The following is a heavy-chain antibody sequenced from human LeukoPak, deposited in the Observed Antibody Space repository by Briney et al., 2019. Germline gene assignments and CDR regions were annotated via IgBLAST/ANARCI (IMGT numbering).Heavy chain of an antibody. D-gene: IGHD3-16*01. CDR3: ARGGNNHVWGYYFDY. J-gene: IGHJ4*02. CDR2: IYTSGST. V-gene: IGHV4-4*07. CDR1: GGSISSYY. Sequence: SETLSLTCTVSGGSISSYYWSWIRQPAGKGLEWIGRIYTSGSTNYNPSLKSRVTMSVDTSKNQFSLKLSSVTAADTAVYYCARGGNNHVWGYYFDYWGQGTLVTVSS.